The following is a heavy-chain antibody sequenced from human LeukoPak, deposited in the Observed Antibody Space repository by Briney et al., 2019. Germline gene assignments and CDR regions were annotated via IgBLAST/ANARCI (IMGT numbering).Heavy chain of an antibody. D-gene: IGHD2-15*01. V-gene: IGHV1-2*06. CDR1: GYTFTGYY. CDR3: AREHDCSGGSCYSYYYMDV. CDR2: INPNSGGT. J-gene: IGHJ6*03. Sequence: GASVKVSCKASGYTFTGYYMHWVRQAPGQGLEWKGRINPNSGGTNCAQKFQGRVTMTRDTSISTAYMELSRLRSDDTAVYYCAREHDCSGGSCYSYYYMDVWGKGTTVTVSS.